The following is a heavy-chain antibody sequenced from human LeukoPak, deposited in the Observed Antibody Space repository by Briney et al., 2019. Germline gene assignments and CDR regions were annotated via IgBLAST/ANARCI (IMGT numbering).Heavy chain of an antibody. CDR2: INPNSGGT. CDR1: GYTFTVYY. J-gene: IGHJ4*02. Sequence: GASVKVSCTASGYTFTVYYMHWGRQAPGQGLEWMGWINPNSGGTNYAQKFQGRVTMTRDTSISTAYMDLSRLRSDDTAVYYCAREGPQDTAKVTPDYDYCCQGTLVTVSS. D-gene: IGHD5-18*01. CDR3: AREGPQDTAKVTPDYDY. V-gene: IGHV1-2*02.